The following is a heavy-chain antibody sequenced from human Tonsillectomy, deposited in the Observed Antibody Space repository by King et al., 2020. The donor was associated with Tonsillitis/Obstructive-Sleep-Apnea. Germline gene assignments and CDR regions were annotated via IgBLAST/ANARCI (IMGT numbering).Heavy chain of an antibody. Sequence: VQLVESGAEVKKSGESLKISCEGSGYRFSSSWIGWMRQMPGKGLEWMGIIYPGGSDTRYSPSFQGLVTISADKSISTAYLQWSSLKASDTAMYYCARLGDSSSFVSLDYFDYWGQGTLVTVSS. J-gene: IGHJ4*02. CDR1: GYRFSSSW. D-gene: IGHD6-6*01. CDR3: ARLGDSSSFVSLDYFDY. CDR2: IYPGGSDT. V-gene: IGHV5-51*01.